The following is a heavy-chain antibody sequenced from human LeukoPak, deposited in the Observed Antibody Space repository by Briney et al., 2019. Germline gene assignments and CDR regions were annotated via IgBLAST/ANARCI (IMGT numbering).Heavy chain of an antibody. CDR2: ISYDGSNK. CDR1: GFTFSSYA. CDR3: ARDPLGYYDFEAPLY. J-gene: IGHJ4*02. V-gene: IGHV3-30-3*01. D-gene: IGHD3-3*01. Sequence: PGGSLRLSCAASGFTFSSYAMHWVRQAPGKGLEWVAVISYDGSNKYYADSVKGRFTISRDNSKSTLYLQMNSLRAEDTAVYYCARDPLGYYDFEAPLYWGQGTLVTVSS.